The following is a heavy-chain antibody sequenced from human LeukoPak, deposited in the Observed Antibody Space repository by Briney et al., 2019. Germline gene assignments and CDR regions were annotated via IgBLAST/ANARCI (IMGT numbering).Heavy chain of an antibody. D-gene: IGHD2-15*01. Sequence: TGGSLRLSCAASGFTFSTYDMHWVRQATGKGLEWVSGINPAGDTYYPGSVKGRFTISREDAKNSFYLQMNSLRVGDTAVYYCAKGWTKYCTGGNCYSPLYYFDYWGQGTLVTVSS. V-gene: IGHV3-13*04. CDR2: INPAGDT. CDR1: GFTFSTYD. J-gene: IGHJ4*02. CDR3: AKGWTKYCTGGNCYSPLYYFDY.